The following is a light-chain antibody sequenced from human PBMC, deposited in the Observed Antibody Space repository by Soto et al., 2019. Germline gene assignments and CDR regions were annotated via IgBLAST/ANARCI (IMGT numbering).Light chain of an antibody. Sequence: EIVLTQAPGTLSLSPGERATLSCRASQSVSSRYLAWYQQKPGQAPRFLIYGASGRATGIPDRFSGSGSGKDFTLTISRVEPEDFAVYYWQHYGSSPPITFGQGTRLEIK. CDR1: QSVSSRY. J-gene: IGKJ5*01. CDR2: GAS. V-gene: IGKV3-20*01. CDR3: QHYGSSPPIT.